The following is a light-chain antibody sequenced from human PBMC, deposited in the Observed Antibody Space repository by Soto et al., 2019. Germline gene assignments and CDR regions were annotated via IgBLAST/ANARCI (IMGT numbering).Light chain of an antibody. CDR2: GAS. CDR3: QQYDISPWT. J-gene: IGKJ1*01. V-gene: IGKV3-20*01. Sequence: EIVLTQSPATLSVSPGERASLSCRASQSVSSDLAWYHQKPGQAPRLLIYGASTRATGIPARFSGSGSGTDFTLTIIRLEPEDFAVYYCQQYDISPWTFGQGTKV. CDR1: QSVSSD.